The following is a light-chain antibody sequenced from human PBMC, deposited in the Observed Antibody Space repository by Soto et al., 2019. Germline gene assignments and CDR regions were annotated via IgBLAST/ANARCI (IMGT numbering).Light chain of an antibody. CDR1: RSISNF. V-gene: IGKV1-39*01. J-gene: IGKJ1*01. Sequence: DIQMTQSPSSLSASVGDRVTITCRASRSISNFLNWYQQKPGRAPKIMIYAASSLQSGVPSRFSGSGSGTDFTLTITNLQPEDFATYYCQQTFSTPPWTFGQGTKVDIK. CDR3: QQTFSTPPWT. CDR2: AAS.